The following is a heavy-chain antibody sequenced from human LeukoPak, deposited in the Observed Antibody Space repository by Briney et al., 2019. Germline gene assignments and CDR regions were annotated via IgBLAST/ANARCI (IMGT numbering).Heavy chain of an antibody. D-gene: IGHD6-19*01. CDR2: ISYDGSNK. CDR1: GFTFRNFA. J-gene: IGHJ4*02. V-gene: IGHV3-30-3*01. Sequence: GGSLRLSCAASGFTFRNFAMSWVRQAPGKGLEWVAVISYDGSNKYYADSVKGRFTISRDNSKNTLYLQMNSLRAEDTAVYYCARDLAGSFDYWGQGTLVTVSS. CDR3: ARDLAGSFDY.